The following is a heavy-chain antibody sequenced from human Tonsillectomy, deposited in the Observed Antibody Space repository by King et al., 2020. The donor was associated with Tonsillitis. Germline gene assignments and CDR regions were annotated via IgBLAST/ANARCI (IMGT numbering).Heavy chain of an antibody. V-gene: IGHV4-39*01. D-gene: IGHD3-22*01. CDR2: IYSSGST. Sequence: LQLQESGPGLVKPSETLSLTCTVSGGSISSSSHYWGWIRQPPGKGLEQIGSIYSSGSTYYNPSLKSRVTISVDTSKNQFSLKLRSVTAADTAVYYCARHVGLLDSSGYYFRLDVWGQGTTVTVSS. CDR1: GGSISSSSHY. J-gene: IGHJ6*02. CDR3: ARHVGLLDSSGYYFRLDV.